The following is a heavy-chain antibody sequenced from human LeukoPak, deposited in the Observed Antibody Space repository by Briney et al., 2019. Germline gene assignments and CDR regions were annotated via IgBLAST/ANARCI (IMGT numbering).Heavy chain of an antibody. D-gene: IGHD2-15*01. CDR1: GGSISSYY. CDR2: IYYSGNT. V-gene: IGHV4-59*12. J-gene: IGHJ3*02. Sequence: SETLSLTCTVSGGSISSYYWSWIRQPPGKGLEWIGYIYYSGNTNYNPSLKSRVTISVDTSKSQFSLKLSSVTAADTAVYYCARGPKGVVVAATDAFDIWGQGTMVTVSS. CDR3: ARGPKGVVVAATDAFDI.